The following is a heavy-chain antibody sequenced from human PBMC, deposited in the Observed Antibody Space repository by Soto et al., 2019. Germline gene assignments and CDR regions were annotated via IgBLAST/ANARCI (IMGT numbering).Heavy chain of an antibody. CDR3: ARDRGGGGTGDY. V-gene: IGHV1-46*03. CDR2: INPSGGST. J-gene: IGHJ4*02. CDR1: GYTFTSYY. D-gene: IGHD2-15*01. Sequence: QVQLVQSGAEVKKPGASVKVSCKASGYTFTSYYMHWVRQAPGQGLEWMGIINPSGGSTSYAQKFQGRGTTTRDTSTSKVYMELSSLRSEETAGYYCARDRGGGGTGDYWGQGTLVTVSS.